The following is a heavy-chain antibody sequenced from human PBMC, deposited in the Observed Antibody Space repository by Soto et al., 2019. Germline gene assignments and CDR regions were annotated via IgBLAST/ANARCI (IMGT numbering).Heavy chain of an antibody. Sequence: GSLRPSCPASGFTFTSYAMSWVRQAPGKGLDWVSTISATGGSTYYAGSVKGRFTISRDNSKNTLFLQMDSLRAEDTAVYYCATRSRMGATLYFFEYWGQGTLVT. CDR2: ISATGGST. D-gene: IGHD1-26*01. V-gene: IGHV3-23*01. CDR3: ATRSRMGATLYFFEY. J-gene: IGHJ4*02. CDR1: GFTFTSYA.